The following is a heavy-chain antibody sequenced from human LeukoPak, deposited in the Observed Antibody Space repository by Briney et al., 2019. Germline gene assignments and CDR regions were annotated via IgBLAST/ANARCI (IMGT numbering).Heavy chain of an antibody. CDR1: GGSISDNW. CDR3: ARHFSVPYFDY. J-gene: IGHJ4*02. Sequence: SGTLSLTCAVSGGSISDNWWSWVRQPPGKGLEWIGEIYHTGSTNYNPSLKSRVTISVDTSKNQFSLRLTSVTAADTAVYYCARHFSVPYFDYWGQGTLVTVSS. CDR2: IYHTGST. D-gene: IGHD5/OR15-5a*01. V-gene: IGHV4-4*02.